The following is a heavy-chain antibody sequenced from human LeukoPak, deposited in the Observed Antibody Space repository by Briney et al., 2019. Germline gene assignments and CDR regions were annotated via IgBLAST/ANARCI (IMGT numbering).Heavy chain of an antibody. Sequence: GGSLRLSCAASGFTFSSYSWNWVRQAPGKGLEWISYIDTSGTTTYYADSVRGRFTISSDNAESSLYLQMNSLRVEDTAVYYCARVRIQLWLRRNWFDPWGQGTLVTVSS. J-gene: IGHJ5*02. CDR1: GFTFSSYS. D-gene: IGHD5-18*01. V-gene: IGHV3-48*01. CDR2: IDTSGTTT. CDR3: ARVRIQLWLRRNWFDP.